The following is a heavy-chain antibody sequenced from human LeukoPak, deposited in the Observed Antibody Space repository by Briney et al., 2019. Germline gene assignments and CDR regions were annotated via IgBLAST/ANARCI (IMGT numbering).Heavy chain of an antibody. D-gene: IGHD6-19*01. CDR3: ARISGSGWSIYYFDY. CDR2: IYPGDSDT. V-gene: IGHV5-51*01. J-gene: IGHJ4*02. CDR1: GYFFTTYW. Sequence: GESLKISCKGSGYFFTTYWIGWVRQMPGKGLEWMGIIYPGDSDTRYSPSFQGQVTISADKSISTAYLQWSSLKASDTAMYYCARISGSGWSIYYFDYWGQGTLVTVSS.